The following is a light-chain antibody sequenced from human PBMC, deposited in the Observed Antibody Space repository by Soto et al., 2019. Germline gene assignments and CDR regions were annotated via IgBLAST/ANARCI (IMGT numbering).Light chain of an antibody. V-gene: IGKV3-20*01. Sequence: IVLTHSPGTLSLSPGERATLSCRASQSVSSSYLAWYQQKPGQAPRLLIYGASSRATGIPDRFSGSESGTEFTLTISRLEPEDFVVYYCQQYASSPPTFGQGTRLEIK. CDR3: QQYASSPPT. CDR1: QSVSSSY. CDR2: GAS. J-gene: IGKJ5*01.